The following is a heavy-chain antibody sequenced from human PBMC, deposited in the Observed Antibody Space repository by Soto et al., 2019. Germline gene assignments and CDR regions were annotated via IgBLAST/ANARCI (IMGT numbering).Heavy chain of an antibody. D-gene: IGHD1-26*01. V-gene: IGHV1-46*01. CDR1: GYTFTSYY. CDR2: INPSGGST. J-gene: IGHJ5*02. CDR3: ARVGATTWFDP. Sequence: ASVKVSCKASGYTFTSYYMHWVLQAPGQGLEWMGIINPSGGSTSYAQKFQGRVTMTRDTSTSTVYMELSSLRSEDTAVYYCARVGATTWFDPWGQGTLVTVSS.